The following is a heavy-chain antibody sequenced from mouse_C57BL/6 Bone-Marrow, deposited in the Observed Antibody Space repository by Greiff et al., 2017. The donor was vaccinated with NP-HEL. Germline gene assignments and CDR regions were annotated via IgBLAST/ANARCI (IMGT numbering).Heavy chain of an antibody. CDR2: INPYNGGT. CDR1: GYTFTDYY. D-gene: IGHD1-1*01. J-gene: IGHJ1*03. CDR3: ARSGVTTVVNWYFDV. V-gene: IGHV1-19*01. Sequence: EVQLQQSGPVLVKPGASVKMSCKASGYTFTDYYMNWVKQSHGKSLEWIGVINPYNGGTSYNQKFKGKATLTVDKSSSTAYMELNSLTSEDSAVYYCARSGVTTVVNWYFDVWGTGTTVTVSS.